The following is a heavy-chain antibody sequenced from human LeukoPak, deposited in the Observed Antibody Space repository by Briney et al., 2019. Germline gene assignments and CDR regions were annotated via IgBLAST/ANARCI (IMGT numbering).Heavy chain of an antibody. CDR3: ARSKRYYDFWSGYSRLNYFDY. Sequence: MTSETLSLTCAVYGGSFSGYYWSWIRQPPGKGLEWIGEINHIGSTNYNPSLKSRVTISADPSTKQFSLKLSSVTAADTAAYYCARSKRYYDFWSGYSRLNYFDYWGQGTLVTVSS. CDR1: GGSFSGYY. V-gene: IGHV4-34*01. D-gene: IGHD3-3*01. J-gene: IGHJ4*02. CDR2: INHIGST.